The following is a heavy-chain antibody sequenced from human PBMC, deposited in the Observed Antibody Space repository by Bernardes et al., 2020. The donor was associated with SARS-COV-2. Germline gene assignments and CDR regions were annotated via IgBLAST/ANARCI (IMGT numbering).Heavy chain of an antibody. V-gene: IGHV3-33*01. Sequence: GGSLRLSCAASGFAFNTYGMHWVRQAPGKGLEWVAIIWYDGSNEYYGDSVMGRFAISRDDSKNTVYLQMHDLRDEDTAVYYCARSANNEYYYDGYFHFDLCGRGTLVTVSS. D-gene: IGHD3-10*01. CDR2: IWYDGSNE. J-gene: IGHJ2*01. CDR1: GFAFNTYG. CDR3: ARSANNEYYYDGYFHFDL.